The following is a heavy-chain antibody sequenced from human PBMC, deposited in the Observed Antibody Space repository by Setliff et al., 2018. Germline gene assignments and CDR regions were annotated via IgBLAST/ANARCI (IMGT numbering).Heavy chain of an antibody. CDR3: TVYNTGSSKDHY. CDR2: IYYSGST. J-gene: IGHJ4*02. V-gene: IGHV4-30-4*08. D-gene: IGHD2-8*02. Sequence: PSETLSLTCTVSGGSISSGDYYWSWIRQPPGKGLEWIGYIYYSGSTYYNPSLKSRVTISVDTSKNQFSLKLSSVTAADTALYYCTVYNTGSSKDHYWGQGTPVTVS. CDR1: GGSISSGDYY.